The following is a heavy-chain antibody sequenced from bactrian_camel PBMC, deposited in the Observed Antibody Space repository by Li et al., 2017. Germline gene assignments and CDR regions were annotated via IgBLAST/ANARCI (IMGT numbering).Heavy chain of an antibody. CDR2: IECTGST. V-gene: IGHV3S67*01. Sequence: DVQLVESGGGSVQAGGSLRLSCQASGYTNNWRYMGWFRQAPGKEREGIAAIECTGSTNYADSVKGRFTISKDNGKTTLYLQMNSLKAEDTAMYYCAAPPRRTYCGRGALDEAVFGYWGQGTQVTVS. J-gene: IGHJ6*01. CDR1: GYTNNWRY. D-gene: IGHD2*01. CDR3: AAPPRRTYCGRGALDEAVFGY.